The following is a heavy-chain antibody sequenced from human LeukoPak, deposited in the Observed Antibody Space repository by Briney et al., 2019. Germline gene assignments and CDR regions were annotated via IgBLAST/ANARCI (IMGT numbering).Heavy chain of an antibody. CDR3: ARGGSYGSHRNFDY. D-gene: IGHD5-18*01. J-gene: IGHJ4*02. CDR2: IYYSGST. CDR1: GGSVSSGSYY. V-gene: IGHV4-61*01. Sequence: PSETLSLTCTVSGGSVSSGSYYWSWIRQPPGKGLEWIGYIYYSGSTNYNPSLKSRVTISVDTSKNQFSLKLGSVTAADTAVYYCARGGSYGSHRNFDYWGQGTLVTVSS.